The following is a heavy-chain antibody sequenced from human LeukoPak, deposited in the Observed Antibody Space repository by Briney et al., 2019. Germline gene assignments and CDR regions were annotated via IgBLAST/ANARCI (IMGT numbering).Heavy chain of an antibody. Sequence: PSETLSLTCTVSGGSISSGDYYWSWIRQPPGKGLEWIGYIYYSGSTYYNPSLKSRVTISVDTSKNQFSLKLSSVTAADTAVYYCAREDGDYGGFDYWGQGTPVTVSS. CDR3: AREDGDYGGFDY. V-gene: IGHV4-30-4*08. CDR2: IYYSGST. J-gene: IGHJ4*02. D-gene: IGHD4-17*01. CDR1: GGSISSGDYY.